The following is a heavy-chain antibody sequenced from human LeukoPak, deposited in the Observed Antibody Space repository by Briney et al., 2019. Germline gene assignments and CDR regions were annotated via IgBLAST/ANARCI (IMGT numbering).Heavy chain of an antibody. V-gene: IGHV3-23*01. CDR1: GFTFSSYA. CDR2: ISGSGGST. CDR3: VRWGAGMTTVTTTDY. J-gene: IGHJ4*02. D-gene: IGHD4-17*01. Sequence: GGSLRLSCAASGFTFSSYAMSWVRQAPGKGLEWVSAISGSGGSTYYADSVKGRFTISRDNSKNTLYLQMNSLRSDDTAVYYCVRWGAGMTTVTTTDYWGQGALVTVSS.